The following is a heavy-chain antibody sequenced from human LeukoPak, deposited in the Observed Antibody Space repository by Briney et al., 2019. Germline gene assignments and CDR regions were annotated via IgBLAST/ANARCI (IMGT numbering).Heavy chain of an antibody. CDR3: ARHPADTIFGVGPDY. Sequence: GESLKISCKGSGYTFTNYWIGWVRQMPGKGLEWIRIIYPGDSDTRYSPSFQGQVTISADKSISTAYLQWSSLKASDTAMFYCARHPADTIFGVGPDYWGQGTLVTVSS. V-gene: IGHV5-51*01. D-gene: IGHD3-3*01. CDR2: IYPGDSDT. CDR1: GYTFTNYW. J-gene: IGHJ4*02.